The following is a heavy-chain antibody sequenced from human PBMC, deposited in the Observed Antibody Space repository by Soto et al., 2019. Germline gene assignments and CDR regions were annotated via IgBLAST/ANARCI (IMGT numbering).Heavy chain of an antibody. Sequence: ASVKVSCKASGYTFTSYDINWVRQATGQGLEWMGWMNPNSGNTGYAQKFQGRVTMTRNTSISTAYMELSSLRSEDTAEYYCTRGYGSGGYYGGAGAFDIWGQGKMVTVSS. J-gene: IGHJ3*02. V-gene: IGHV1-8*01. D-gene: IGHD3-10*01. CDR3: TRGYGSGGYYGGAGAFDI. CDR2: MNPNSGNT. CDR1: GYTFTSYD.